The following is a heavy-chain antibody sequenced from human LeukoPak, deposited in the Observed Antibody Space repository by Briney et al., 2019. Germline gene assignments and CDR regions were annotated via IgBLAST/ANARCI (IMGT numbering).Heavy chain of an antibody. Sequence: GASVKVSCKASGYTFTSYAMNWVRQAPGQGLEWMGWINTNTGNPTYAQGFTGRFVFSLDTSVSTAYLQISSLKAEDTAVYSCARVTTVVTTSPRFDYWGQGTLVTVSS. CDR2: INTNTGNP. J-gene: IGHJ4*02. D-gene: IGHD4-23*01. V-gene: IGHV7-4-1*02. CDR3: ARVTTVVTTSPRFDY. CDR1: GYTFTSYA.